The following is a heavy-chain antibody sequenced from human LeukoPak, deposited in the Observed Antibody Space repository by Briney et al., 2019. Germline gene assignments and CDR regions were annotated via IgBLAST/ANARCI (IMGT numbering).Heavy chain of an antibody. D-gene: IGHD3-9*01. V-gene: IGHV3-7*03. CDR3: ARSGNYDILTGYIFDY. J-gene: IGHJ4*02. CDR1: GFTFSNYW. CDR2: IKHDGGDK. Sequence: PGGSLRLSCAASGFTFSNYWMSWVRQAPGKGLEWVANIKHDGGDKHYVDSVKGRFTIARDSAKNSLNLQMNSLRAEDTAVYYCARSGNYDILTGYIFDYWGQGTLVTVSS.